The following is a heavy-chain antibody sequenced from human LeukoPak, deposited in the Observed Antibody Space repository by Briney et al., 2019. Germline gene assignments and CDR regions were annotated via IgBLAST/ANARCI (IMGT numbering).Heavy chain of an antibody. CDR1: GFTFSSYS. V-gene: IGHV3-15*01. J-gene: IGHJ4*02. D-gene: IGHD3-16*01. CDR3: TTEAFGGVPSDY. CDR2: IKSKTDGGTT. Sequence: PGGSLRLSCAASGFTFSSYSMNWVRQAPGKGLEWVGRIKSKTDGGTTDYAAPVKGRFTISRDDSKNTLYLQMNSLKTEDTAVYYCTTEAFGGVPSDYWGQGTLVTVSS.